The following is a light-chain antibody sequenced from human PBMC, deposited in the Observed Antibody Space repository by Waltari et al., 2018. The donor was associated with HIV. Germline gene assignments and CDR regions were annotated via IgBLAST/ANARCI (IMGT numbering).Light chain of an antibody. Sequence: SRDLTQPPSVSVSPGPTARITCSGDALSKQYSYWYQQKAGQAPVLVIFKDTERPSGISQRFSASSSGTTVTLTITSVEAEDQAEYFCQSSDTTASHELFGGGTKLTVL. CDR1: ALSKQY. CDR2: KDT. CDR3: QSSDTTASHEL. V-gene: IGLV3-25*03. J-gene: IGLJ2*01.